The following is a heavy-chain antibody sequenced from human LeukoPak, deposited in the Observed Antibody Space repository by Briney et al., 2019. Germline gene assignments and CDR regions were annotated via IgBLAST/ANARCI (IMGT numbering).Heavy chain of an antibody. CDR2: IYPGDSYT. CDR3: ARHAPAAAGTEGAFDI. CDR1: GYSFTSYW. Sequence: GESLKISCKGSGYSFTSYWIGWVRQMPGKGLEWMGIIYPGDSYTRYSPSFQGQVTISADKSISTDYLQWSSLKASDTAMYYCARHAPAAAGTEGAFDIWGQGTMVTVSS. J-gene: IGHJ3*02. V-gene: IGHV5-51*01. D-gene: IGHD6-13*01.